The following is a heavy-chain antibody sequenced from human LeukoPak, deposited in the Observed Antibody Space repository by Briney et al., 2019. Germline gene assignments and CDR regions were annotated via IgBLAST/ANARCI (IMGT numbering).Heavy chain of an antibody. Sequence: GGSLRLSCAASGFTFSSYGMHWVRQAPGKGLEWVAVIWYDGSNKYYADSVKGRFTISRDNSKNTLYLQMNSLRAEDTAVYYCARDRMKGGTSFDYWGQGTLVTVSS. CDR2: IWYDGSNK. CDR1: GFTFSSYG. D-gene: IGHD1-7*01. V-gene: IGHV3-33*08. CDR3: ARDRMKGGTSFDY. J-gene: IGHJ4*02.